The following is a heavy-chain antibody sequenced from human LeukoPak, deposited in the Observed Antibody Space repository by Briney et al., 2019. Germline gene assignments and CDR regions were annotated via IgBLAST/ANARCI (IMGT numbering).Heavy chain of an antibody. D-gene: IGHD1-1*01. V-gene: IGHV3-23*01. CDR1: GFTLSNYV. Sequence: QTGGSLRLSCVGSGFTLSNYVMSWVRQAPGKGLEWVSAISGSGGSTYYADSVKGRFTISRDNSKNTLYLQMNSLRAEDTAVYYCAKGQNAYIDWFDPWGQGTLVTVSS. CDR2: ISGSGGST. J-gene: IGHJ5*02. CDR3: AKGQNAYIDWFDP.